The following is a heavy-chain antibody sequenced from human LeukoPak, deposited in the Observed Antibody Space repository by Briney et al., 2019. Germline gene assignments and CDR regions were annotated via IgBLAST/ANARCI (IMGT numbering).Heavy chain of an antibody. CDR2: INHSGST. V-gene: IGHV4-4*02. D-gene: IGHD1-26*01. CDR1: GGSISSSNW. J-gene: IGHJ4*02. CDR3: ARGRGSYYTH. Sequence: SGTLSLTCAVSGGSISSSNWWSRVRQPPGKGLEWIGEINHSGSTNYNPSLKSRVTISVDTSKNQFSLKLSSVTAADTAVYYCARGRGSYYTHWGQGTLVTVSS.